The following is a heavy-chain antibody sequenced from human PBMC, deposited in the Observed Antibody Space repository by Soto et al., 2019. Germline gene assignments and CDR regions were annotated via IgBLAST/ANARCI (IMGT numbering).Heavy chain of an antibody. V-gene: IGHV3-23*01. CDR2: ISGSGGST. CDR3: AKDTSSSWYPDY. D-gene: IGHD6-13*01. J-gene: IGHJ4*02. Sequence: GGSLRLSCAASGFTFRSYAMSWVRQAPGKGLEWVSAISGSGGSTYYADPVKGRFTISRDNSKNTLYLQMNSLRAEDTAVYYCAKDTSSSWYPDYWGQGTLVTVYS. CDR1: GFTFRSYA.